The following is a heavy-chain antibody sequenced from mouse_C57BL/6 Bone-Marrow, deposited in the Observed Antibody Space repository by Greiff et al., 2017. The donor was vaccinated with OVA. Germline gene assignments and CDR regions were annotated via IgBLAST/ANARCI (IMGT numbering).Heavy chain of an antibody. V-gene: IGHV1-74*01. CDR2: IHPADSDT. J-gene: IGHJ4*01. D-gene: IGHD1-1*01. CDR1: GYTFTSYW. CDR3: ASFITTAPYAMYY. Sequence: QVQLQQPGAELVKPGASVKVSCKASGYTFTSYWMHWVKQRPGQGLEWIGRIHPADSDTNYNQKFKGKATLTVDKSSSTAYMQLSSLTSEDSAVHYSASFITTAPYAMYYWGQGTSGTVPS.